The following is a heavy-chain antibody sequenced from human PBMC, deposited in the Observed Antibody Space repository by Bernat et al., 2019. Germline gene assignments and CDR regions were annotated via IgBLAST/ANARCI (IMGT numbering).Heavy chain of an antibody. D-gene: IGHD6-13*01. CDR1: GYTFTSYA. CDR3: ARVPTIAAAGTVSYFQH. V-gene: IGHV1-3*01. J-gene: IGHJ1*01. CDR2: INAGNGNT. Sequence: QVQLVQSGAEVKKPGASVKVSCKASGYTFTSYAMHWVRQAPGQRLEWMGWINAGNGNTKYSQKFQGRVTITRDTSASTAYMELSSLRSEDTAVYYCARVPTIAAAGTVSYFQHWGQGTLVTVSS.